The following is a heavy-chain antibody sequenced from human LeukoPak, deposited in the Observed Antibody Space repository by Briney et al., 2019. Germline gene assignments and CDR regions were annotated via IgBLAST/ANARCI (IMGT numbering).Heavy chain of an antibody. Sequence: GGSLRLSCAASGFTLRSYSMSWVRQAPGKGLEWVANIKQDGSEKYYVDSVKGRFTTSRDNAENSLSLQMNSLRAEDTAVYYCASAGGDSRSPLPFYYWGQGTLVTVSS. J-gene: IGHJ4*02. CDR3: ASAGGDSRSPLPFYY. V-gene: IGHV3-7*03. CDR1: GFTLRSYS. D-gene: IGHD6-6*01. CDR2: IKQDGSEK.